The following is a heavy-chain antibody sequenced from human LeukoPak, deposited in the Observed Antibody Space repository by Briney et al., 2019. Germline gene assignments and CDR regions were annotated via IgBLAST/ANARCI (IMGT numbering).Heavy chain of an antibody. D-gene: IGHD6-13*01. J-gene: IGHJ4*02. CDR3: ARLHSSSWYSFDY. Sequence: PGGSLRLSCAASGFTFSSYAMHWVRQAPGKGLEWVAVISYDGSNKYYADSVKGRFTISRDNSKNTVYLQMNSLRAEDTAVYYCARLHSSSWYSFDYWGQGTLVTVSS. V-gene: IGHV3-30*14. CDR2: ISYDGSNK. CDR1: GFTFSSYA.